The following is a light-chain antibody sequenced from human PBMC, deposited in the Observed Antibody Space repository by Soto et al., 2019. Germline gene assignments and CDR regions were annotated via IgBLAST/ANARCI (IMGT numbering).Light chain of an antibody. J-gene: IGKJ1*01. Sequence: DIQMTQSPSTLSASVGDRVTITCRASQSISTWLAWYQQEPGKAPKLLIHKASSLQSGVPSRFSGSGSGTDFTLTISSLHPDDIATYYCQQYNSYSPTLGQGTNVDIK. V-gene: IGKV1-5*03. CDR1: QSISTW. CDR3: QQYNSYSPT. CDR2: KAS.